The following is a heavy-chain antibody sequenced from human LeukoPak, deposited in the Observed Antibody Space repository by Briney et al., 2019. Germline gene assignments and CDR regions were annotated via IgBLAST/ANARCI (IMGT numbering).Heavy chain of an antibody. CDR2: ISAYNGNT. CDR3: ARGSSPGSYLIQDLNDAFDI. Sequence: GASVKVSCKASGYTFTSYGISWVRQAPGQGLEWMGWISAYNGNTNYAQKLQGRVTMTTDTSTSTAYMELRSLRSDDTAVYYCARGSSPGSYLIQDLNDAFDIWGQGTMATVSS. J-gene: IGHJ3*02. D-gene: IGHD3-10*01. CDR1: GYTFTSYG. V-gene: IGHV1-18*01.